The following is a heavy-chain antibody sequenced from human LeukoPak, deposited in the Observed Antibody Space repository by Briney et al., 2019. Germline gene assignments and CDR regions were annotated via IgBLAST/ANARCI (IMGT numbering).Heavy chain of an antibody. D-gene: IGHD6-13*01. J-gene: IGHJ4*02. CDR2: ITPILGIA. V-gene: IGHV1-69*02. CDR3: ARGELAAAGT. CDR1: GGTFSSYT. Sequence: SVKVSCKASGGTFSSYTISWVRQAPGQGLEWMGRITPILGIANYAQKFQGRVTITADKSTSTAYMELSSLRSEDTAVYYCARGELAAAGTWGQGTLVTVSS.